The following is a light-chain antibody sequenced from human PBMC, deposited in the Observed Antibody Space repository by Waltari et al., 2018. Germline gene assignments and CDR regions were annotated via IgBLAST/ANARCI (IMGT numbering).Light chain of an antibody. J-gene: IGLJ2*01. Sequence: QSALTQPRSVSGSPGQSVTISCTGTSSDVGGYNYVSWYQQHPGKAPKLMIYDVSKLPSGVPERFSGSKSGNTASLTISGLQAEDEADYYCRSYGVTYAAFVGGTKLTVL. V-gene: IGLV2-11*01. CDR3: RSYGVTYAA. CDR2: DVS. CDR1: SSDVGGYNY.